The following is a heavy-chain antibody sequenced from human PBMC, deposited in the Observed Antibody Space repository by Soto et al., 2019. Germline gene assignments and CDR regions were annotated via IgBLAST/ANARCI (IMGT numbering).Heavy chain of an antibody. CDR2: ISSSGSTI. Sequence: GGSLRLSCAASGFTFSSYEMNWVRQAPGKGLEWVSYISSSGSTIYYADSVKGRFTISRDNAKNSLYLQMNSLRAEDTAVYYCASDAIAAAGSYWGQGTLVTVSS. V-gene: IGHV3-48*03. CDR1: GFTFSSYE. D-gene: IGHD6-13*01. J-gene: IGHJ4*02. CDR3: ASDAIAAAGSY.